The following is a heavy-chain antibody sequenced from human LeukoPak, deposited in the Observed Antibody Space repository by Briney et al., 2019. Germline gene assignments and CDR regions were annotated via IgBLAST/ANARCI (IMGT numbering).Heavy chain of an antibody. J-gene: IGHJ4*02. V-gene: IGHV3-30-3*01. D-gene: IGHD5-12*01. CDR2: ISYDGSNK. Sequence: PGGSLRLSCAASGFTFSSYAMHWVRQAPGKGLEWVAVISYDGSNKYYADSVKGRFTISRDNSKNTLYLQMNSLRAEDTAVYYCARDLGYSGYDVYWGQGTLVTVPS. CDR3: ARDLGYSGYDVY. CDR1: GFTFSSYA.